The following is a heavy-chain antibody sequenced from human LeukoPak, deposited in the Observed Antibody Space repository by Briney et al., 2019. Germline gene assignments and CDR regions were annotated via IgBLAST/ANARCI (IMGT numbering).Heavy chain of an antibody. D-gene: IGHD2-15*01. CDR3: AHRVPIASSVCYFDY. CDR1: GVSLSTSGVG. Sequence: SGPTLVNPTQTLTLTCTLSGVSLSTSGVGVGWIRQPPGKALEWLALIYWNDVKRHSPSLKSRLTITKDTSKNQVVLTMTSMDPLDTATYYCAHRVPIASSVCYFDYWGQGALVTVSS. J-gene: IGHJ4*02. V-gene: IGHV2-5*01. CDR2: IYWNDVK.